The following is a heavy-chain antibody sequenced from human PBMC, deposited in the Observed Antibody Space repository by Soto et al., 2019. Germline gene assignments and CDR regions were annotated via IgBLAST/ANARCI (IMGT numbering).Heavy chain of an antibody. CDR3: ARGPNYWSGYYPRHFDY. J-gene: IGHJ4*02. CDR1: GGSISSSSYY. D-gene: IGHD3-3*01. CDR2: IYYSGST. Sequence: SETLSLTCTVSGGSISSSSYYWGWIRQPPGKGLEGIGKIYYSGSTNYNPSLKSRVTISVDTSKNQFSLKLSSVTAADTAVYYCARGPNYWSGYYPRHFDYWGQGTLVTVSS. V-gene: IGHV4-39*07.